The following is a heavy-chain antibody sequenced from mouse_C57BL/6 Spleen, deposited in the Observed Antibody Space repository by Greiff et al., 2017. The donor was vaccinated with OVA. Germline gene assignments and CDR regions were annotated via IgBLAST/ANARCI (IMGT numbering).Heavy chain of an antibody. Sequence: QVQLQQPGAELVKPGASVKLSCKASGYTFTSYWMQWVKQRPGQGLEWIGEIDPSDSYTNYTQKFKGKATLTVDTSSSTAYMQLSSLTSEDSAVYYCARRLVTTVVATDWYFDVWGTGTTVTVSS. CDR1: GYTFTSYW. J-gene: IGHJ1*03. D-gene: IGHD1-1*01. CDR2: IDPSDSYT. V-gene: IGHV1-50*01. CDR3: ARRLVTTVVATDWYFDV.